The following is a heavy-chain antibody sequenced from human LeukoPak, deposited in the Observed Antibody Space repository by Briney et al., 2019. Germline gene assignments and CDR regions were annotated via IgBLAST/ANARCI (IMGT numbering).Heavy chain of an antibody. D-gene: IGHD7-27*01. CDR3: ARDSITGDNSLDY. CDR1: GFTFSTYG. CDR2: IVNDGGNA. V-gene: IGHV3-33*05. Sequence: GGSLRLSCAASGFTFSTYGMQWVRQAPGKGLEWVAVIVNDGGNAHYAASVRGRFTISRDNSKNTLYLQMNSLRAEDTAAYYCARDSITGDNSLDYWGRGTLVTVSS. J-gene: IGHJ4*02.